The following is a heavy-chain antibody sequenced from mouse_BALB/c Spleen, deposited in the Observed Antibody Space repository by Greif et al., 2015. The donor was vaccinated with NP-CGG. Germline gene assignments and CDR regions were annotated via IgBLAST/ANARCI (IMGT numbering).Heavy chain of an antibody. CDR3: ARRDGNYYFDY. J-gene: IGHJ2*01. CDR1: GYTFTSYW. D-gene: IGHD2-1*01. CDR2: INPSTGYT. V-gene: IGHV1-7*01. Sequence: QVQLKESGAELAKPGASVKMSCKASGYTFTSYWMHRVKQRPGQGLEWIGYINPSTGYTEYNQKFKDKATLTADKSSSTAYMQLSSLTSEDSAVYYCARRDGNYYFDYWGQGTTLTVSP.